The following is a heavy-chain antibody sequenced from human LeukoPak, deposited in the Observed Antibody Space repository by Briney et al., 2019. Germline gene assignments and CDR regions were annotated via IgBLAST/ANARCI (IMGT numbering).Heavy chain of an antibody. CDR3: ARNYDSSGYVIGYYFDY. D-gene: IGHD3-22*01. V-gene: IGHV3-23*01. Sequence: GGSLRLSCAASGFTFSSYAMSWVRQAPGKGLEWVSAISGSGGSTYYADSVKGRFTISRDNSKNTLYLQMNSLRAEDTAVYYCARNYDSSGYVIGYYFDYWGQGTLVTVSS. J-gene: IGHJ4*02. CDR2: ISGSGGST. CDR1: GFTFSSYA.